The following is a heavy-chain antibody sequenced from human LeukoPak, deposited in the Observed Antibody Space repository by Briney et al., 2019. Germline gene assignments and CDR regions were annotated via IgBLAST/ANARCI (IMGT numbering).Heavy chain of an antibody. Sequence: SETLSLTCTVSGVSISSGGYYWSWIRQPPGKGLEWIGYIYHSGSTYYNPSLKSRVTISVDRSKNQFSLKLSSVTAADTAVYYCARVSLSDFWSGYFDYWGQGTLVTVSS. CDR3: ARVSLSDFWSGYFDY. CDR1: GVSISSGGYY. J-gene: IGHJ4*02. V-gene: IGHV4-30-2*01. D-gene: IGHD3-3*01. CDR2: IYHSGST.